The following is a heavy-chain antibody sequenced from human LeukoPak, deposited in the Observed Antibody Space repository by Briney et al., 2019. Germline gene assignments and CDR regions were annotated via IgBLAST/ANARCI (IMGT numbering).Heavy chain of an antibody. CDR1: GYSFTSYW. V-gene: IGHV5-51*01. CDR3: AGAPFYSGYEISAFGY. J-gene: IGHJ4*02. D-gene: IGHD5-12*01. CDR2: IYPGDSDT. Sequence: GESLKISFKGSGYSFTSYWIGWVRQMPGKGLEWMGIIYPGDSDTRYSPSFQGQATTSADKSITTAYLQWSSLKASDTAMYYCAGAPFYSGYEISAFGYWGQGTLVTVSS.